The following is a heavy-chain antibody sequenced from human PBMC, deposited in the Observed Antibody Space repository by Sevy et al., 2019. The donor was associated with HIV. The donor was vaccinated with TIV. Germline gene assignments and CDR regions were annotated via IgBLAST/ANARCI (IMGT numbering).Heavy chain of an antibody. CDR1: GGSITSLY. CDR2: IYYNGHI. V-gene: IGHV4-59*08. Sequence: LSLTCTVSGGSITSLYWNWILQPPGKGLEWSANIYYNGHINYNPSLKRRVTLSLDTSKNQFSLRLSSVTAADTAMYYCAGENAWGRGYSWGQGTLVTVSS. D-gene: IGHD1-26*01. CDR3: AGENAWGRGYS. J-gene: IGHJ4*02.